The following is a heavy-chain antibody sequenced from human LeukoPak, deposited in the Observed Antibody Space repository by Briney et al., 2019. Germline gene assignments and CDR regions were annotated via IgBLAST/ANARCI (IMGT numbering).Heavy chain of an antibody. CDR1: GYIFSNYE. CDR2: MNPNSGNT. D-gene: IGHD2-2*01. Sequence: ASVKVSRKASGYIFSNYEISWVRQATGQGFEWMGWMNPNSGNTGYALEFQGRVTFTTDTSITTAYMEMSRVRSDDTAVYYCARAVRHQLLPDYWGQGTLVTVSS. J-gene: IGHJ4*02. V-gene: IGHV1-8*01. CDR3: ARAVRHQLLPDY.